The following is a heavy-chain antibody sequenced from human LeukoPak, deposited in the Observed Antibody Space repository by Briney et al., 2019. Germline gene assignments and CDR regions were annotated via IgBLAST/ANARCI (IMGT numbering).Heavy chain of an antibody. V-gene: IGHV4-30-2*01. Sequence: SETLSLTCTVSGGSISSGGYYWSWIRQPPGKGLEWIGYIYHSGSTYYNPSLKSRVTISVDRSKNQFSLKLSSVTAADTAVYYCARMIVGASDYWGQGTLVTVSS. CDR2: IYHSGST. D-gene: IGHD1-26*01. CDR3: ARMIVGASDY. J-gene: IGHJ4*02. CDR1: GGSISSGGYY.